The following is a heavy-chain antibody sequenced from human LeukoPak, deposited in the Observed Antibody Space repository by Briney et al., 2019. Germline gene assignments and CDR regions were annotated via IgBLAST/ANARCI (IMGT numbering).Heavy chain of an antibody. D-gene: IGHD6-13*01. J-gene: IGHJ4*02. CDR2: IYHSGST. Sequence: KPSETLSLTCTVSGYSISSGYYWGWIRQPPGKGLEWIGSIYHSGSTYYNPSLKSRVTISVDTSKNQFSLKLSSVTAADTAVYYCARAGSSSSFGFDYWGQGTLVTVSS. CDR1: GYSISSGYY. CDR3: ARAGSSSSFGFDY. V-gene: IGHV4-38-2*02.